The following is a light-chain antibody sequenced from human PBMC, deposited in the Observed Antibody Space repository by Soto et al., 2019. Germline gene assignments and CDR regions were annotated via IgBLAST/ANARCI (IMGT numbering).Light chain of an antibody. Sequence: QSVLTQPASVSGSPGQSITISCTGTSSDVGGYNYVSWYQQHPGKAPKLMIYDVSNRPSGVSNRFSGSKSGNTAPLTISGLQAEDEADYYCSSYTSSSIYVFGTGTKVTVL. CDR1: SSDVGGYNY. J-gene: IGLJ1*01. CDR2: DVS. V-gene: IGLV2-14*01. CDR3: SSYTSSSIYV.